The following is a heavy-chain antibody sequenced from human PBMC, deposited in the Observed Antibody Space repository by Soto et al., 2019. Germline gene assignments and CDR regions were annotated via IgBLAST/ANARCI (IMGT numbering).Heavy chain of an antibody. J-gene: IGHJ3*02. CDR3: GGLSGYDYRWGLYSSSYSGGGAFDI. V-gene: IGHV3-30-3*01. Sequence: SGGSLRLSCAASGFTFSSYAMHWVRQAPGKGLEWVAVISYDGSNKYYADSVKGRFTISRDNSKNTLYLQMNSLRAEDTAVYYCGGLSGYDYRWGLYSSSYSGGGAFDIWGQGTMVTVSS. CDR1: GFTFSSYA. CDR2: ISYDGSNK. D-gene: IGHD5-12*01.